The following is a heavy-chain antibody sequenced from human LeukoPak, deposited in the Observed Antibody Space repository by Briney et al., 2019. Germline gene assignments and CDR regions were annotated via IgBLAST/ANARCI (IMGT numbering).Heavy chain of an antibody. CDR3: ARGRGGSGAAAGTRWFDP. Sequence: SSETLSLTCAVYGWSFSGYYWSWIRQPPGKGLEWIGEINHSGSTNYNPSLKSRVTISVDTSKNQFSLKLSSVTAADTAVYYCARGRGGSGAAAGTRWFDPWGQGTLVTVSS. CDR2: INHSGST. CDR1: GWSFSGYY. D-gene: IGHD6-13*01. V-gene: IGHV4-34*01. J-gene: IGHJ5*02.